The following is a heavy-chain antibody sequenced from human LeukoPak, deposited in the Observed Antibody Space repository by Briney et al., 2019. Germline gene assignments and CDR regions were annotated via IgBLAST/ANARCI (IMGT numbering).Heavy chain of an antibody. Sequence: PGGSLRLSCAAPGFTFSSYWMHLVRHAPGKGLVWVSRINSDGSSTSYADSVKGRFTISRDNAKNTLYLQMNSLRAEDTAVYYCARDGDDSSGYYGDYWGQGTLVTVSS. CDR2: INSDGSST. CDR3: ARDGDDSSGYYGDY. J-gene: IGHJ4*02. CDR1: GFTFSSYW. V-gene: IGHV3-74*01. D-gene: IGHD3-22*01.